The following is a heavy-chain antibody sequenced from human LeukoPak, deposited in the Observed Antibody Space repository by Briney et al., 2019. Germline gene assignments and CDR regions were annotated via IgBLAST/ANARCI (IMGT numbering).Heavy chain of an antibody. V-gene: IGHV4-39*01. D-gene: IGHD2-2*01. CDR1: GGSISSSTYY. CDR3: ARQYCSNTTYYVRAGDWFDP. J-gene: IGHJ5*02. CDR2: IYYSGST. Sequence: SETLSLTCTVSGGSISSSTYYWGWIRQPPGKGLEWIASIYYSGSTYYNPSLKSRVTISVDTSKNQFSLKLSSVTGADTAVYYCARQYCSNTTYYVRAGDWFDPWGQGTLVTVSS.